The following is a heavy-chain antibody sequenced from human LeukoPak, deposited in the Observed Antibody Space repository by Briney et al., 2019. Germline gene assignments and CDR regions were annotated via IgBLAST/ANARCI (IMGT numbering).Heavy chain of an antibody. CDR1: GGSISSSSYY. CDR3: ARSWGYYDSSGYPFDFDY. V-gene: IGHV4-39*07. Sequence: PSETLSLTCTVSGGSISSSSYYWGWIRQPPGKGLEWIGYIYHSGSTYYNPSLKSRVTISVDTSKNQFSLKLSSVTAADTAVYYCARSWGYYDSSGYPFDFDYWGQGTLVTVSS. D-gene: IGHD3-22*01. J-gene: IGHJ4*02. CDR2: IYHSGST.